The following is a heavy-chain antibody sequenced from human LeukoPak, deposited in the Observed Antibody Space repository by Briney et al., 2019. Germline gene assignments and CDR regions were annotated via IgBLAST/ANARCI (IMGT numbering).Heavy chain of an antibody. CDR2: IWYDGSNK. Sequence: GGSLRLSCAASGFTFSSYGMHWVGQAPGKGLEWVAIIWYDGSNKYYADSVKGRFTISRDNSKNTLYLQMNSLRAEDTAVYYCARDGMITFGGVIGYFDYWGQGTLVTVSS. J-gene: IGHJ4*02. D-gene: IGHD3-16*02. CDR3: ARDGMITFGGVIGYFDY. CDR1: GFTFSSYG. V-gene: IGHV3-33*08.